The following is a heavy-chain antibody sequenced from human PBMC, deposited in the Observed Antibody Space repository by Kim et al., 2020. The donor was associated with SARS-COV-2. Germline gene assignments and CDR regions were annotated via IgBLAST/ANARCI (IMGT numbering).Heavy chain of an antibody. CDR1: GFTFSSYG. J-gene: IGHJ4*02. CDR2: IWYDGSNK. V-gene: IGHV3-33*01. CDR3: ARDLDSGSYLGMDY. D-gene: IGHD1-26*01. Sequence: GGSLRLSCAASGFTFSSYGMHWVRQAPGKGLEWVAVIWYDGSNKYYADSVKGRFTISRDNSKNTLYLQMNSLRAEDTAVYYCARDLDSGSYLGMDYWGQGTLVTVSS.